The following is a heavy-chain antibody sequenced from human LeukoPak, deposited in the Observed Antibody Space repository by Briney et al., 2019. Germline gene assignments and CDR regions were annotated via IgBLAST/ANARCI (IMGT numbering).Heavy chain of an antibody. D-gene: IGHD1-1*01. Sequence: PSETLSLTCTVSGGSISSSSHYWGWIRQPPGKGLEWIGYIYYSGSTNYNPSLKSRVTISVDTPKNQLSLKLSSVTAADTAVYYCARAGGYRGYMDVWGKGTTVTISS. CDR3: ARAGGYRGYMDV. V-gene: IGHV4-61*05. CDR1: GGSISSSSHY. CDR2: IYYSGST. J-gene: IGHJ6*03.